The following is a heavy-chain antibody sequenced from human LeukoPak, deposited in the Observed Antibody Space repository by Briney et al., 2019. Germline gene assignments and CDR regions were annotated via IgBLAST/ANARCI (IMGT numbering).Heavy chain of an antibody. D-gene: IGHD6-13*01. CDR2: IYPDDSDT. J-gene: IGHJ4*02. Sequence: GESLKISCKGSGYSFTTYWIGWVRQMPGKGLEWMGIIYPDDSDTRYSPSFQGQVTFSADKSISTAYLQWSSLKVSDTAIYYCGRHSQLENFDYWGQGTLVTVSS. CDR3: GRHSQLENFDY. CDR1: GYSFTTYW. V-gene: IGHV5-51*01.